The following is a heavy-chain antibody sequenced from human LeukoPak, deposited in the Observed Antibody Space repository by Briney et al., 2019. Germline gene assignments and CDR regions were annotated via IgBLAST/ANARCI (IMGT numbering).Heavy chain of an antibody. CDR2: MYATGTT. CDR3: AKVAKYYYGPETYFFFEN. J-gene: IGHJ4*02. CDR1: DTSINTYY. V-gene: IGHV4-4*07. D-gene: IGHD3-10*01. Sequence: PSETLSLTCTVSDTSINTYYWSWIRQPAGKGLEWIGHMYATGTTNYNPSLKSRVSMSIDTSKNQISLNLRSVTAADTAVYYCAKVAKYYYGPETYFFFENWGQGTLVTDSS.